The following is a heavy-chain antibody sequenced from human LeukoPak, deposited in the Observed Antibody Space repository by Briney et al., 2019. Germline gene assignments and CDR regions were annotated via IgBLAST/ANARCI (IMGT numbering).Heavy chain of an antibody. D-gene: IGHD6-19*01. J-gene: IGHJ4*02. CDR3: ARLSKPYGWGG. V-gene: IGHV1-46*01. CDR1: GYTFTSYY. CDR2: ISPSGGST. Sequence: GASVKVSCKASGYTFTSYYMHWVRQAPGQGLEWMGIISPSGGSTSYAQKFQGRATMTRDTSISTAYMELSRLRSDDTAVYYCARLSKPYGWGGWGQGTLVTVSS.